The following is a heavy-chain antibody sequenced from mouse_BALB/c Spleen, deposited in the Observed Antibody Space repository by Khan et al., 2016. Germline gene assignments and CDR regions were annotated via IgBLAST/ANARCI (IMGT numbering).Heavy chain of an antibody. V-gene: IGHV1S132*01. CDR1: GYTFTSYW. J-gene: IGHJ1*01. CDR2: IFPGTGTT. CDR3: ARGRNWYFDV. Sequence: QVQLQQSGAELVKPGASVKLSCKTSGYTFTSYWIQWVKQRPGQGLGWIGEIFPGTGTTYYNEKFKGKATLTIDTSSSTAYMQLSSRTSEDSAVYFCARGRNWYFDVWGAGTTVTVSS.